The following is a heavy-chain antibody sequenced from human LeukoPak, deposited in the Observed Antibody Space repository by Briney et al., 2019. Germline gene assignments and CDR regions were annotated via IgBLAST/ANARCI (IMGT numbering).Heavy chain of an antibody. V-gene: IGHV1-69*13. CDR1: GGTFSSYA. Sequence: SVKVSRKASGGTFSSYAISWVRQAPGQGLEWMGGIIPIFGTANYAQKFQGRVTITADESTSTAYMELSSLRSEDTAVYYCARDLHPYPDYYYYYMDVWGKGTTVTVSS. CDR2: IIPIFGTA. D-gene: IGHD4-11*01. J-gene: IGHJ6*03. CDR3: ARDLHPYPDYYYYYMDV.